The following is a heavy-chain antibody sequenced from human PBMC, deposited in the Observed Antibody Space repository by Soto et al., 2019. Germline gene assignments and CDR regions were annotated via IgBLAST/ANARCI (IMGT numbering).Heavy chain of an antibody. J-gene: IGHJ6*02. CDR3: ARDQGITTFGVYSMYYYVMDV. CDR1: GYTFTSYA. V-gene: IGHV1-3*01. CDR2: INAGNGNT. D-gene: IGHD3-3*01. Sequence: GASVKVSCKASGYTFTSYAMHWVRQAPGQRLEWMGWINAGNGNTKYSQKFQGRVTITRDTSTSTAYMDLRSLRSDDTAVYYCARDQGITTFGVYSMYYYVMDVWGQGTTVTVSS.